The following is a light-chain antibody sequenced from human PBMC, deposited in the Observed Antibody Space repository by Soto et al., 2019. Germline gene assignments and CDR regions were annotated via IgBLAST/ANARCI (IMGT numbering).Light chain of an antibody. CDR2: NNN. CDR1: SSNIGSTT. Sequence: QAVVTQPPSASGTPGQRVTIACSGSSSNIGSTTVKWYQQLPGTAPKLLIYNNNQRPSGVPDRFSGSKSGTSASLAISGLQSEDEADYHCAAWDDSLNGVVFGGGTKLTVL. CDR3: AAWDDSLNGVV. J-gene: IGLJ3*02. V-gene: IGLV1-44*01.